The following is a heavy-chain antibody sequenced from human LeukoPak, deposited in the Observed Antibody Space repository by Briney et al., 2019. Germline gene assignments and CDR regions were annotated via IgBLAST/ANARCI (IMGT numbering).Heavy chain of an antibody. D-gene: IGHD5-18*01. CDR1: GFTFSGSA. CDR3: TTPGDTAMPNFDY. J-gene: IGHJ4*02. Sequence: GGSLKLSCAASGFTFSGSAMHWVRRASGKGLEWVGRIRSKTNSYATVYAASVKGRFTISRDDSKNTAYLQMNSLKTEDTAVYYCTTPGDTAMPNFDYWGQGTLVTVSS. V-gene: IGHV3-73*01. CDR2: IRSKTNSYAT.